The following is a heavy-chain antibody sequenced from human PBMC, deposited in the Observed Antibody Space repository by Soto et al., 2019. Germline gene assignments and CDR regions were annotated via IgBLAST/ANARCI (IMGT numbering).Heavy chain of an antibody. CDR2: ISYDGSNK. V-gene: IGHV3-30-3*01. Sequence: GGSLSLSCAASGFTFSSYAMHWVRQAPGKGLEWVAVISYDGSNKYYADSVKGRFTISRDNSKNTLYLQMNSLRAEDTAVYYCARGVEEVDYGDHFDYWGQGTLVTVSS. CDR1: GFTFSSYA. D-gene: IGHD4-17*01. CDR3: ARGVEEVDYGDHFDY. J-gene: IGHJ4*02.